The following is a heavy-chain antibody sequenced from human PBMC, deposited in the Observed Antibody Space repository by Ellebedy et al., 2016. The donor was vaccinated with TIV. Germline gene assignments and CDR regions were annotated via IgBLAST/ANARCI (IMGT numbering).Heavy chain of an antibody. CDR3: GRAREPGYFAYYYYCMDV. Sequence: GESLKISCAGSGFTVSDYFMSWVRQAPGKGLEWVSYITSSGSTIYYADSVKGRFTVARDNAKNSLYLQMNSLRGDDTAVYYCGRAREPGYFAYYYYCMDVWGQGTTVTVSS. D-gene: IGHD3-9*01. CDR2: ITSSGSTI. V-gene: IGHV3-11*01. J-gene: IGHJ6*02. CDR1: GFTVSDYF.